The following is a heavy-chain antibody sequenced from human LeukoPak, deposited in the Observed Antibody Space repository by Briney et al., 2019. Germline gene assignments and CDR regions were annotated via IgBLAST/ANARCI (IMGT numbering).Heavy chain of an antibody. CDR1: GFTFSSYW. V-gene: IGHV3-74*01. D-gene: IGHD4-17*01. CDR3: VRIATVTTPDY. CDR2: INPDGTTT. Sequence: GGSLKLSCAASGFTFSSYWMHWVRQPLGKGLVWVSRINPDGTTTNYADSVKGRFTISRDNAKNTLYLQMNSLTVEDTALYYCVRIATVTTPDYWGQGTLVTVSS. J-gene: IGHJ4*02.